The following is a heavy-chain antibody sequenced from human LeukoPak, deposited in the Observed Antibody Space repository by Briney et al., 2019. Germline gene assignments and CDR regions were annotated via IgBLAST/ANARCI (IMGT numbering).Heavy chain of an antibody. CDR1: GDSISSSSYF. CDR2: SYHTGNT. V-gene: IGHV4-39*01. J-gene: IGHJ2*01. CDR3: ARMRSYWYFDL. Sequence: SETLSLTCSVSGDSISSSSYFWGWIRQSPGQGLEWTGTSYHTGNTYYNPSLKSRVTISLDTSSNQFSLRLISVIVADTAVYYCARMRSYWYFDLWGRGTLVAVSS.